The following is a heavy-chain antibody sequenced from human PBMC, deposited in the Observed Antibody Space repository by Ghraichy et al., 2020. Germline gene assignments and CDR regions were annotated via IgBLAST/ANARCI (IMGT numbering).Heavy chain of an antibody. V-gene: IGHV4-61*01. CDR2: IYYSGST. CDR1: GGSVSSGSYY. Sequence: SETLSLTCTVSGGSVSSGSYYWSWIRQPPGKGLEWIGYIYYSGSTNYNPSLKSRVTISVDTSKNQFSLKLSSVTAADTAVYYCARDRALEWGQGTLVTVSS. J-gene: IGHJ4*02. D-gene: IGHD5-24*01. CDR3: ARDRALE.